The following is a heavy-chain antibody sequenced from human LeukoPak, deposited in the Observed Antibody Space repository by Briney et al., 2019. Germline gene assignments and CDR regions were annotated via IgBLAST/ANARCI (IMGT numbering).Heavy chain of an antibody. Sequence: GGSLRLSCAASGFTFSRSAMNWVRQAPGKGLEWVSSFSASGGTTYYADSVKGRFTISRDNSKNTLSVQMNSLRAEGTAVYYCAKANYSGSYYFDPWGQGTLVTVSS. CDR3: AKANYSGSYYFDP. D-gene: IGHD1-26*01. J-gene: IGHJ4*02. V-gene: IGHV3-23*01. CDR2: FSASGGTT. CDR1: GFTFSRSA.